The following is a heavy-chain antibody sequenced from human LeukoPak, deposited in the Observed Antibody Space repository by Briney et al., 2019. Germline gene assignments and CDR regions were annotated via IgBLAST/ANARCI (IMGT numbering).Heavy chain of an antibody. V-gene: IGHV3-23*01. CDR3: AKGSSYYYDSSGYYY. CDR1: GFTFSNYA. CDR2: LSGSGGST. Sequence: GGSLRLSCAASGFTFSNYAMNWVRQAPGKGLEWVSALSGSGGSTHYADFVKGRFTISRDNSKNTLYLQMNSLRAEDTAVYYCAKGSSYYYDSSGYYYWGQGTLVTVSS. J-gene: IGHJ4*02. D-gene: IGHD3-22*01.